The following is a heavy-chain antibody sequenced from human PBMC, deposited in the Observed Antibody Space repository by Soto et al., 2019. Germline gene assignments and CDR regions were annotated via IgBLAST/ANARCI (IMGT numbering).Heavy chain of an antibody. CDR2: IYYSGST. D-gene: IGHD2-2*01. CDR3: ARRGSSCYAFDP. Sequence: SETLSLTCTVSGGSISSSSYYWGWIRQPPGKGLEWIGSIYYSGSTYYNPSLKSRVTISVDTSKNQFSLKLSSVTAADTAVYYCARRGSSCYAFDPWGQGTLVTVSS. CDR1: GGSISSSSYY. J-gene: IGHJ5*02. V-gene: IGHV4-39*01.